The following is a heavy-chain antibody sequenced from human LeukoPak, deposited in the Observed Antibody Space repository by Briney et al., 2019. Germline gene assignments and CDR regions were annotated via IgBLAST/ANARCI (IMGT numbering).Heavy chain of an antibody. Sequence: GGSLRLSCAASGFSFSTYWMSWVRQAPGKGLEWVANIKQDGSEKYYVDSVKGRSTISRDNAKNSLFLQMNSLRAEDTALYYCSGGNSFDYWGQGTLVTVSS. J-gene: IGHJ4*02. CDR3: SGGNSFDY. CDR2: IKQDGSEK. D-gene: IGHD4-23*01. CDR1: GFSFSTYW. V-gene: IGHV3-7*05.